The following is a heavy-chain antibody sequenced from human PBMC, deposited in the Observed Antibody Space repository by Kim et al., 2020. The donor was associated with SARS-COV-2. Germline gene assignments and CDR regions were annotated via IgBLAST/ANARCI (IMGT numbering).Heavy chain of an antibody. CDR1: GFTFSSYG. J-gene: IGHJ6*02. Sequence: GGSLRLSCAASGFTFSSYGMHWVRQAPGKGLEWVAVISYDGSNKYYADSVKGRFTISRDNSKNTLYLQMNSLRAEDTAVYYCAKDLRGDYYYGMDVWGQGTTVTVSS. D-gene: IGHD5-12*01. CDR3: AKDLRGDYYYGMDV. CDR2: ISYDGSNK. V-gene: IGHV3-30*18.